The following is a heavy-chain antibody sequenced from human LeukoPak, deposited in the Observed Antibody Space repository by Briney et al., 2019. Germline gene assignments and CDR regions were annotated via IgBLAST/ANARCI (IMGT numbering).Heavy chain of an antibody. CDR2: INPNSGGT. Sequence: ASVKVSCKASGYTFTGYYMHWVRQAPGQGLEWMGWINPNSGGTNYAQKFQGRVNMTRDTSISTAYMELSRLRSDDTGVYYCAREIAVATAADWGQGTLVTVSS. CDR1: GYTFTGYY. D-gene: IGHD6-19*01. V-gene: IGHV1-2*02. J-gene: IGHJ4*02. CDR3: AREIAVATAAD.